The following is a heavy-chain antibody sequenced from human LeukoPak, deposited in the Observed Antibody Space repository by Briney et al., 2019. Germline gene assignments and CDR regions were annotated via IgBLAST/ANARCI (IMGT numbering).Heavy chain of an antibody. CDR3: AKDLSALVYYYGSGSYPDY. J-gene: IGHJ4*02. D-gene: IGHD3-10*01. CDR2: ISYDGSNK. V-gene: IGHV3-30*18. Sequence: PGGSLRLSCAASGFTFSSYGMHWVRQAPGKGLESGAVISYDGSNKYYADSVKGRFTISRDNSKNTLYLQMNSLRAEDTAVYYCAKDLSALVYYYGSGSYPDYWGQGTLVTVSS. CDR1: GFTFSSYG.